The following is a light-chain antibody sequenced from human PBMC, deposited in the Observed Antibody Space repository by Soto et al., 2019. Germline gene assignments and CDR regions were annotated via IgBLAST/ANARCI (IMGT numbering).Light chain of an antibody. CDR3: QESYSTLWGT. J-gene: IGKJ1*01. CDR2: GAS. Sequence: DIQMTQSPSSLSASVGDTVTITCRTSQSINTYLNWYQQKPGKAPKVLIYGASSLQSGVPLRFSGSGSWTDFTLTISSLQPEDFATYYCQESYSTLWGTCGQGTKVEIK. V-gene: IGKV1-39*01. CDR1: QSINTY.